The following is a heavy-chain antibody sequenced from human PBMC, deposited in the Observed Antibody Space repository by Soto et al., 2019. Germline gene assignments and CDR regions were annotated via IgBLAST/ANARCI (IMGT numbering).Heavy chain of an antibody. CDR2: TYYRSKWYN. CDR1: GDSVSSNSAA. CDR3: ARGNAVGTYYYYGMDG. Sequence: SQTLSLTCAISGDSVSSNSAAWNWIRQSPSRGLEWLGRTYYRSKWYNDYAVSVKSRITINPDTSKNQFSLQLNSVTPEDTAVYYCARGNAVGTYYYYGMDGWGKGTRVTVGS. D-gene: IGHD2-2*01. V-gene: IGHV6-1*01. J-gene: IGHJ6*04.